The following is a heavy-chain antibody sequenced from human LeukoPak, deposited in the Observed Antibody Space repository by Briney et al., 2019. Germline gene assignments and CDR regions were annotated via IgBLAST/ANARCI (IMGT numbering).Heavy chain of an antibody. J-gene: IGHJ4*02. V-gene: IGHV4-39*01. Sequence: SETLSLTCIVSGGSISSSGYYWGWIRQPPGEGLEWIGSINYSGTTYYNPSLRSRVTISVATSKNQFSLKLSSVTAADTAVYYCARVDIVIVPSTNFDCWGQGTLVTVSS. CDR1: GGSISSSGYY. CDR2: INYSGTT. D-gene: IGHD2-2*01. CDR3: ARVDIVIVPSTNFDC.